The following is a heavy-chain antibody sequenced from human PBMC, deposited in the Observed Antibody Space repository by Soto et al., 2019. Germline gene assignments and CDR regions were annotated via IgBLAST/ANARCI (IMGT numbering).Heavy chain of an antibody. D-gene: IGHD1-26*01. CDR2: INNDGSTT. CDR3: ARDPPQWELPEDY. J-gene: IGHJ4*02. V-gene: IGHV3-74*01. Sequence: QSGGSLRLSCAASGFTFSTYWMHWVRQAPGKGLVWVSRINNDGSTTSYADSVKGRFTISRDNAQNTLYLQMDSLRAEDTAVYYCARDPPQWELPEDYWGQGTLVTVSS. CDR1: GFTFSTYW.